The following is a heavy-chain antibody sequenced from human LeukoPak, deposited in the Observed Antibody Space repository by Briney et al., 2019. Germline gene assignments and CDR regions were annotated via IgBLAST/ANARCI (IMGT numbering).Heavy chain of an antibody. D-gene: IGHD2-21*02. Sequence: GSLRLSCAASGFTFSSYSMNWVRQAPGKGLEWIGYIYNSGNTNYNPSLKSRVTISIDTSKNQFSLRLSSVTAADTAVYYCARIGIVVVTPYFEYWGQGTLVTVSS. J-gene: IGHJ4*02. V-gene: IGHV4-59*01. CDR1: GFTFSSYS. CDR2: IYNSGNT. CDR3: ARIGIVVVTPYFEY.